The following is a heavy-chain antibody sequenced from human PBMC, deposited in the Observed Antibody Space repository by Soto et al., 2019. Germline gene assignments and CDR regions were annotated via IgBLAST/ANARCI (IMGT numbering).Heavy chain of an antibody. D-gene: IGHD4-17*01. J-gene: IGHJ4*02. CDR2: ISSSGSHI. Sequence: EVQLVESGGGLVKPGGSLRLSCAASGFTFSTYTMQWVRQAPGKGLEWVSSISSSGSHIFYADSVKGRFSISRDNAKNSLLLQMSSLRAEDTAVYYCTTSITTVTESYSDYWGQGTLVTVSS. CDR3: TTSITTVTESYSDY. V-gene: IGHV3-21*06. CDR1: GFTFSTYT.